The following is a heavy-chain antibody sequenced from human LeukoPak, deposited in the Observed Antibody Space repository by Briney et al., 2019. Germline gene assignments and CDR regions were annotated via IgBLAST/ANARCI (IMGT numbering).Heavy chain of an antibody. D-gene: IGHD3-10*01. CDR3: ARCTMVRGVWLDP. CDR1: GGSISSYY. J-gene: IGHJ5*02. V-gene: IGHV4-59*01. Sequence: SETLSLTCTVSGGSISSYYWSWIRQPPGKGLGWIGYIYYSGSTNYNPSLKSRVTISVDTSKNQFSLKLSSVTAADTAVYYCARCTMVRGVWLDPWGQGTLVTVSS. CDR2: IYYSGST.